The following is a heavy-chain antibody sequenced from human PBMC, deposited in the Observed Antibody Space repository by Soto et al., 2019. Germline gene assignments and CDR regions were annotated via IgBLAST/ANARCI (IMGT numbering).Heavy chain of an antibody. J-gene: IGHJ4*02. Sequence: ASVKVSCKVSGYTLTELSMHWVRQAPGKGLEWMGGFDPEDGETIYAQKFQGRVTMTEDTSTDTAYMELSSLRSEDTAVYYCATTLWFGESMAFDYWGQGTLVTGSS. CDR2: FDPEDGET. V-gene: IGHV1-24*01. CDR3: ATTLWFGESMAFDY. D-gene: IGHD3-10*01. CDR1: GYTLTELS.